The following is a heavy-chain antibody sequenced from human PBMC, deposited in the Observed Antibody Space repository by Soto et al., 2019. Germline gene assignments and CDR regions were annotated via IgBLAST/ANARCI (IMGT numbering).Heavy chain of an antibody. D-gene: IGHD3-10*01. CDR2: IWYGGSNK. CDR1: GFSFSSHV. CDR3: AAGSHPYAYGTYFAY. Sequence: QVQLVASGGGVVQPGRSLRLSCAASGFSFSSHVMHWVRQAPGKGLEWVAVIWYGGSNKYYADSVKGRFTISREHSKNMLYLQMNSLRVEDTALYYCAAGSHPYAYGTYFAYWCQGTLVTFSS. V-gene: IGHV3-33*03. J-gene: IGHJ4*02.